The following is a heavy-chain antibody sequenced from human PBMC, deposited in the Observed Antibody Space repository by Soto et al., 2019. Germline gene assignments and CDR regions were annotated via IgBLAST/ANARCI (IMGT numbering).Heavy chain of an antibody. V-gene: IGHV1-18*01. D-gene: IGHD5-12*01. CDR1: GYTFTRYG. Sequence: ASVKVSCKASGYTFTRYGISWVRQAPGQGLEWMGWISGYNGNTNYAQKLQGRVTMTTDTSTSTAYMELRSLRSDDTAVYYCARDKGGFSGYVPVDYWGQGTLVTVSS. J-gene: IGHJ4*02. CDR2: ISGYNGNT. CDR3: ARDKGGFSGYVPVDY.